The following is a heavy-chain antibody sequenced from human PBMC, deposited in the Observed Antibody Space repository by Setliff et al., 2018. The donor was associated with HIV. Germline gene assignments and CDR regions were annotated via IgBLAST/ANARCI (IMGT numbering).Heavy chain of an antibody. D-gene: IGHD3-10*01. J-gene: IGHJ5*02. CDR3: ARVITMVWTTFDP. CDR1: GYSISSDYY. CDR2: IYHSGTT. V-gene: IGHV4-38-2*01. Sequence: PSVTLSLTCAVSGYSISSDYYWAWIRQPPGKGLEWIATIYHSGTTFHNPSLKSRVTISLDRSKNHFSLELRSVTAADTAVYYCARVITMVWTTFDPWGQGTLVTSPQ.